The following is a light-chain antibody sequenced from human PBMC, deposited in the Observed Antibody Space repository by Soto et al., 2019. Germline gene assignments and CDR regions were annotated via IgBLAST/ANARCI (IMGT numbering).Light chain of an antibody. CDR3: QQSYSTPYT. Sequence: DIQMTQSPSSLSASVGDRVTITCRASQSITTYLNWYQQKPGKAPKLLIYAASNLQSGVPSRFSGSGSGTDFPLTISSLQPEDFATYYCQQSYSTPYTFGQGTELEIK. J-gene: IGKJ2*01. V-gene: IGKV1-39*01. CDR2: AAS. CDR1: QSITTY.